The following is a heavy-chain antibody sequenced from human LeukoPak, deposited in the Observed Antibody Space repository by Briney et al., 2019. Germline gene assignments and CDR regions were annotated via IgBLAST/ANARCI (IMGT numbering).Heavy chain of an antibody. V-gene: IGHV3-33*01. CDR3: ARDRATAMFDY. CDR2: IWHDGTNK. J-gene: IGHJ4*02. Sequence: PGRSLRLSCAASGFTFSTYVMHWVRQAPGKGLDWVAIIWHDGTNKYYADSVKGRFTISRDNSKNTLYLQMNSLRVEDTAVYYCARDRATAMFDYWAQGTLVTVSS. CDR1: GFTFSTYV. D-gene: IGHD5-18*01.